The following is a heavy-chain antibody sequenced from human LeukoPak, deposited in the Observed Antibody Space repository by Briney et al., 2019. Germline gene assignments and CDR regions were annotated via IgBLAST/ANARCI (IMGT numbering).Heavy chain of an antibody. V-gene: IGHV3-23*01. J-gene: IGHJ4*02. D-gene: IGHD3-10*01. Sequence: GGSLRLSCAASGFTFNTYATSWVRQAPGKGLEWVSGISGSGGGTYYADSVKGRFIISRDNSKNTLYLQMDSLRAEDTAIYYCARDRSDSEHWFAGSHWGQGTLVTVSS. CDR1: GFTFNTYA. CDR2: ISGSGGGT. CDR3: ARDRSDSEHWFAGSH.